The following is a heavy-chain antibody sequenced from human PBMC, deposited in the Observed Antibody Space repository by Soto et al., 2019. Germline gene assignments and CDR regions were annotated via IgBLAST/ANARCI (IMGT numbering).Heavy chain of an antibody. CDR2: ISADNGNT. Sequence: ASVKASCKASGYTFTSYDISWVRQAPGQGLEWMGRISADNGNTKYAQKFRGRVTMTTDTSTSTVYMELRNLRSDDTAVYYCARCIQQDYYYGMDVWGQGTTVTVSS. CDR1: GYTFTSYD. D-gene: IGHD5-18*01. CDR3: ARCIQQDYYYGMDV. J-gene: IGHJ6*02. V-gene: IGHV1-18*01.